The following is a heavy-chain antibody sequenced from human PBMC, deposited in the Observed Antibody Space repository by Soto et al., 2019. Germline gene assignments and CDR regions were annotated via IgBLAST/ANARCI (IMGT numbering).Heavy chain of an antibody. J-gene: IGHJ4*02. Sequence: SVKVSCKASGYTFTGYYMHWVPQAPGQGLEWMGGIIPIFGPANYAQKFQGRVTITADESTSTAYMVLSSLRSEDTAVYYCARGSGIAVADLSYFDYWGQGTLVTVSS. CDR2: IIPIFGPA. CDR1: GYTFTGYY. D-gene: IGHD6-19*01. V-gene: IGHV1-69*13. CDR3: ARGSGIAVADLSYFDY.